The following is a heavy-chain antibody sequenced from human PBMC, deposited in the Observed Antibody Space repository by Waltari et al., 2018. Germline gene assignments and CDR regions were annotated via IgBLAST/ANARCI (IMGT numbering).Heavy chain of an antibody. CDR1: GFTFSSHG. Sequence: QVQLVESGGGVVQPGGSLRLSCAASGFTFSSHGMHWVRRAPGTGPEWVAFIRYDGSNKYYADSVKGRFTISRDNSKNTLYLQMNSLRAEDTAVYYCAKDGILRDYYDSSGYFIDYWGQGTLVTVSS. J-gene: IGHJ4*02. CDR3: AKDGILRDYYDSSGYFIDY. V-gene: IGHV3-30*02. CDR2: IRYDGSNK. D-gene: IGHD3-22*01.